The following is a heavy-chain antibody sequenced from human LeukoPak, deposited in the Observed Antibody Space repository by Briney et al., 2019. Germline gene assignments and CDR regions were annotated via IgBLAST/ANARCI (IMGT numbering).Heavy chain of an antibody. D-gene: IGHD1-20*01. CDR2: IKQDGSEK. CDR3: AREITGTDVYLDY. Sequence: GGSLRLSCAASGFTFSSYWMSWVRQAPGKGLEWVANIKQDGSEKYYVDSVKGRFTISRDNAKNSLYLQMNSLGAEDTAVYYCAREITGTDVYLDYWGQGTLVTVSS. J-gene: IGHJ4*02. CDR1: GFTFSSYW. V-gene: IGHV3-7*01.